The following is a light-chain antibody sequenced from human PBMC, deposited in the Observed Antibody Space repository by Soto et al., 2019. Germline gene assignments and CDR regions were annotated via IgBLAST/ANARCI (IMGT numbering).Light chain of an antibody. V-gene: IGKV1-5*03. CDR2: KAS. Sequence: DIRITQSPSTLSASVGDRVTITCRSSQSISSWLAWYQQKPGEAPKLLIYKASSLESGVPSRFSGSGSGTESTLTISSLQPDDFATYYCQQYNSYSWTLGQGTKVDIK. J-gene: IGKJ1*01. CDR3: QQYNSYSWT. CDR1: QSISSW.